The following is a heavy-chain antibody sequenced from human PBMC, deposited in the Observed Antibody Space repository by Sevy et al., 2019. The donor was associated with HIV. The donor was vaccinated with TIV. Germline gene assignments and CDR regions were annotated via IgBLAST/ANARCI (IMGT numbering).Heavy chain of an antibody. CDR2: INPNSGGT. Sequence: ASVKVSCKASGYTFTGYYMHWVRQAPGQGLEWMGWINPNSGGTNYAQKFQGRVTMTRDTSISTAYMELSRLRSDDTAVYYCAREGSVVPEYFQHWGQCTLVTVSS. D-gene: IGHD2-15*01. V-gene: IGHV1-2*02. CDR3: AREGSVVPEYFQH. J-gene: IGHJ1*01. CDR1: GYTFTGYY.